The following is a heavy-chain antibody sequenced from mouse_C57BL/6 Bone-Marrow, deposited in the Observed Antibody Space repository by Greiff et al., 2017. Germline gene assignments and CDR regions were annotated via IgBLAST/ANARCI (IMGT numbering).Heavy chain of an antibody. CDR2: IHPNSGST. J-gene: IGHJ2*01. Sequence: QVQLQQPGAELVKPGASVKLSCKASGYTFTSYWMHWVKQRPGQGLEWIGMIHPNSGSTNYNEKFKSKATLTVDKSSSTAYMQLSGLTSEDSAVYYCARRGLNFDYWGQGTTLTVSS. CDR1: GYTFTSYW. D-gene: IGHD3-3*01. V-gene: IGHV1-64*01. CDR3: ARRGLNFDY.